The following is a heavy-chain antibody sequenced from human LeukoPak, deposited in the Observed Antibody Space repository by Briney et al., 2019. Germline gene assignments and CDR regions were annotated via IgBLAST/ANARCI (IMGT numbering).Heavy chain of an antibody. J-gene: IGHJ5*02. CDR1: GGSISSSSYY. V-gene: IGHV4-39*07. D-gene: IGHD6-6*01. CDR2: IYYSGST. Sequence: PSETLSLTCTVSGGSISSSSYYWGWIRQPPGKGLEWIGSIYYSGSTYYNPSLKSRVTISVDTSKNQFSLKLSSVTAADTAVCYCVRSSSRFFDPWGQGTLVTVSS. CDR3: VRSSSRFFDP.